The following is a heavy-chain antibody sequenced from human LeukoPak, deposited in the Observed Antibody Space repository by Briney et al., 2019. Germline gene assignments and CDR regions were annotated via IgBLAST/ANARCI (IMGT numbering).Heavy chain of an antibody. CDR1: GFTFSSYW. Sequence: GGSLRLSCAASGFTFSSYWMSWVRQAPGKGLEWVATIKQDGSEKYYVDSVKGRFTISRDNAKNSLYLQMNSLRAEDTAVYYCARDLNYYDSSGYYYTFDYWGQGTLVTVSS. CDR2: IKQDGSEK. CDR3: ARDLNYYDSSGYYYTFDY. J-gene: IGHJ4*02. V-gene: IGHV3-7*01. D-gene: IGHD3-22*01.